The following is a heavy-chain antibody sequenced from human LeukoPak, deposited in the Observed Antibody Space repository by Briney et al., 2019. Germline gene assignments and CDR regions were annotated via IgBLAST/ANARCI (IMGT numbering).Heavy chain of an antibody. CDR3: ARDTMVGLDY. CDR1: GGTISSRRYH. V-gene: IGHV4-61*02. D-gene: IGHD3-10*01. Sequence: SQTLSLTCTVSGGTISSRRYHGSCIRQPTEKGLEWIGRIYTSGSTNYHPSLKSRVTIPVDTSKNHFSLKLRSVTAADTAVYYCARDTMVGLDYWGQGTLVTVSS. CDR2: IYTSGST. J-gene: IGHJ4*02.